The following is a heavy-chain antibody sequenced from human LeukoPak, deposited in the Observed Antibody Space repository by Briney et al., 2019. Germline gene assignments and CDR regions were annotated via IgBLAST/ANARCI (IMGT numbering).Heavy chain of an antibody. Sequence: GASVKVSCKVSGYTLTELSMHWVRQAPGKGLEWMGGFDLVDGGTIYAQKFQGRVTMTVDTSTDTSYMELRSLTSDDTAVYYCARLAPHRVLWVDYNSYMDVWGKGTTVTVSS. J-gene: IGHJ6*03. CDR2: FDLVDGGT. CDR3: ARLAPHRVLWVDYNSYMDV. D-gene: IGHD3-10*01. CDR1: GYTLTELS. V-gene: IGHV1-24*01.